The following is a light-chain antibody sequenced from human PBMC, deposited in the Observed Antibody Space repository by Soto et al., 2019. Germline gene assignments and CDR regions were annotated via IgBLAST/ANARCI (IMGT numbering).Light chain of an antibody. CDR2: EVT. CDR3: SSYATSNTLV. V-gene: IGLV2-14*01. Sequence: QSALTQPASVSGSPGQSITISCTGTSSDVGAYNYVSWYQQHPGKAPKLMIYEVTKRPSGVSNRFSGSKSGNTASLTVSGLQSEDEADYYCSSYATSNTLVFGGGTKLTVL. J-gene: IGLJ2*01. CDR1: SSDVGAYNY.